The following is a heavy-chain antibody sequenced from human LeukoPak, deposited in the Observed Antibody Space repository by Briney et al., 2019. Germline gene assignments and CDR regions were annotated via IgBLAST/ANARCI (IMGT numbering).Heavy chain of an antibody. Sequence: GGSLRLSCAGSEYTVGSNYMTWVRQAPGKGLEWVSLIFGGGDTRYADSVKGRFTISKDNSKNTVYLQMNSLRADDTAVYFCWRPNVLSSVDFWGQGTLVTVAS. J-gene: IGHJ4*02. V-gene: IGHV3-53*01. D-gene: IGHD5/OR15-5a*01. CDR3: WRPNVLSSVDF. CDR2: IFGGGDT. CDR1: EYTVGSNY.